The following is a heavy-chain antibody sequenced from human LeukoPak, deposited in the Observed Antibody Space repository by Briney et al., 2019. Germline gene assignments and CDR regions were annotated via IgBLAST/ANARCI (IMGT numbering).Heavy chain of an antibody. V-gene: IGHV3-11*01. D-gene: IGHD6-13*01. CDR2: ISSGVSSI. CDR3: ARRPAAGRCFDY. Sequence: PGGSLRLSCAVSGFTFSDYQMSWIRQAPGKGLEWVSYISSGVSSISHADSVKGRFTISRDNAENSLYLQMNSLRAEDTAVYYCARRPAAGRCFDYWGQGTLVTVPS. CDR1: GFTFSDYQ. J-gene: IGHJ4*02.